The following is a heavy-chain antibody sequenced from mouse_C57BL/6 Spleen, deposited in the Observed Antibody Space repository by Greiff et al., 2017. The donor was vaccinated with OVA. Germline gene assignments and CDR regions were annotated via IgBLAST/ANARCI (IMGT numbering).Heavy chain of an antibody. Sequence: QVQLQQPGAELVKPGASVKLSCKASGYTFTSYWMQWVKQRPGQGLEWIGEIDPSDSYTNYNQKFKGKATLTVDTSSSTAYMQLSSLTSEDSAVYYCARGGTGYAMDYWGQGTSVTVSS. J-gene: IGHJ4*01. V-gene: IGHV1-50*01. CDR3: ARGGTGYAMDY. D-gene: IGHD3-3*01. CDR2: IDPSDSYT. CDR1: GYTFTSYW.